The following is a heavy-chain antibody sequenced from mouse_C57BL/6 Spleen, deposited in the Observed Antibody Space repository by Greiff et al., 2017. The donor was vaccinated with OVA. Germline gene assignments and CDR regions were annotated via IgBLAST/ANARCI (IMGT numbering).Heavy chain of an antibody. CDR1: GFTFSDYG. J-gene: IGHJ4*01. V-gene: IGHV5-17*01. D-gene: IGHD2-3*01. CDR3: ARGDGYYVYYAMDY. CDR2: ISSGSSTI. Sequence: EVQLQESGGGLVKPGGSLKLSCAASGFTFSDYGMHWVRQAPEKGLEWVAYISSGSSTIYYADTVKGRFTISRDNAKNTLFLQMTSLRSEDTAMYYCARGDGYYVYYAMDYWGQGTSVTVSS.